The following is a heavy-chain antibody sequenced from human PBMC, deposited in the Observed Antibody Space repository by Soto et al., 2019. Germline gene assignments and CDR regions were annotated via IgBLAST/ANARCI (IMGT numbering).Heavy chain of an antibody. Sequence: GGSLRLSCAASGFTFSSYGMHWVRQAPGKGLEWVAVIWYDGSNKYYADSVKGRFTISRDNSKNTLYLQMNSLRAEDTAVYYCARDLRWEKFDYWGQGTLVTVSS. CDR1: GFTFSSYG. D-gene: IGHD1-26*01. V-gene: IGHV3-33*01. J-gene: IGHJ4*02. CDR2: IWYDGSNK. CDR3: ARDLRWEKFDY.